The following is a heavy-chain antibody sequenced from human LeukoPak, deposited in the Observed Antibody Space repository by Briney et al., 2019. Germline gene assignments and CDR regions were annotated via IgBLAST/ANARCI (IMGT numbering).Heavy chain of an antibody. CDR1: GYTFTGYY. Sequence: ASVKVSCKASGYTFTGYYMHWVRQAPGQGLEWRGWINPNSGGTNYAQKFQGWVTMTRDTSISAAYMELSRLRSDDTAVYYCARGVQLAYYYYYGMDVWGQGTTVTVSS. CDR2: INPNSGGT. J-gene: IGHJ6*02. V-gene: IGHV1-2*04. CDR3: ARGVQLAYYYYYGMDV. D-gene: IGHD6-13*01.